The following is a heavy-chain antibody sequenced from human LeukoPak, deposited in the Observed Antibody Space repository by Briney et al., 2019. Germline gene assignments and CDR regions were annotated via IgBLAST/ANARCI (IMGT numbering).Heavy chain of an antibody. V-gene: IGHV3-9*01. J-gene: IGHJ6*02. D-gene: IGHD6-13*01. CDR2: ISWNSGSI. CDR3: AKEITAGTPDYYYGMDV. Sequence: GRSLGLPCAASGFPFEVFAMHWARQPPGRAREGVSGISWNSGSIGYADSVKGRFTISRDNAKNSLYLQMNSLRAEDTALYYCAKEITAGTPDYYYGMDVWGQGTTVTVSS. CDR1: GFPFEVFA.